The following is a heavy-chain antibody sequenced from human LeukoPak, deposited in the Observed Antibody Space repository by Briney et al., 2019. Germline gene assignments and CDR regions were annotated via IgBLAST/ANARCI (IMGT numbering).Heavy chain of an antibody. CDR1: GFPFGSYA. Sequence: GGSLRLSCAASGFPFGSYAMNWVRLAPGKGLEWVSYISSGSSTMFYADSVKGRFTISRDDAKNSLFLQMNSLRAKDTAVYYCARGPYYYYLDVWGKGTTVTVSS. J-gene: IGHJ6*03. CDR3: ARGPYYYYLDV. V-gene: IGHV3-48*03. CDR2: ISSGSSTM.